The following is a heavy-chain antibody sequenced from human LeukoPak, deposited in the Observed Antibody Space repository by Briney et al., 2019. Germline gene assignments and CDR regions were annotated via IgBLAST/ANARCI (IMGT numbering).Heavy chain of an antibody. Sequence: SETLSLTCTVSGGSISSSSYYWGWIRQPPGKGLEWIGSIYYSGSTYYNPSLKSRVTISVDTSKNQFSLKLSSVTAADTAVYYCARDLRGGFLEYYYDSSGYYLDYWGQGTLVTVSS. CDR1: GGSISSSSYY. CDR3: ARDLRGGFLEYYYDSSGYYLDY. D-gene: IGHD3-22*01. CDR2: IYYSGST. J-gene: IGHJ4*02. V-gene: IGHV4-39*07.